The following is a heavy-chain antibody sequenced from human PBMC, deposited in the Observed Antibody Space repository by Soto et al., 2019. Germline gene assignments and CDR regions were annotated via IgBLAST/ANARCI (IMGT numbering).Heavy chain of an antibody. J-gene: IGHJ6*02. CDR1: GGTFSSYA. V-gene: IGHV1-69*01. Sequence: QVQLVQSGAEVKKPGSSVKVSCKASGGTFSSYAISWVRQAPGQGLEWMGGIIPIFGTANYAQKFQGRVTITADDSTSTAYMELSSLRSEDTAVYYCARARTHDCGDYIKNDYYSSGMDVWGQGTTVTVSS. CDR2: IIPIFGTA. CDR3: ARARTHDCGDYIKNDYYSSGMDV. D-gene: IGHD4-17*01.